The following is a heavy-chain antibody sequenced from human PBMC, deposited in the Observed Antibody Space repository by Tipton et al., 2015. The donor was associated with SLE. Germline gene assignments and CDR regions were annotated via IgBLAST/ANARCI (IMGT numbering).Heavy chain of an antibody. D-gene: IGHD6-19*01. CDR1: GGSISSYY. Sequence: TLSLTCTVSGGSISSYYWSWIRQPPGKGLEWIGEINHSGSTNYNPSLKSRVTISVDTSKNQFSLKLSSVTAADTAVYYCAGQGGWYVDYWGQGTLVTVSS. CDR2: INHSGST. CDR3: AGQGGWYVDY. J-gene: IGHJ4*02. V-gene: IGHV4-34*01.